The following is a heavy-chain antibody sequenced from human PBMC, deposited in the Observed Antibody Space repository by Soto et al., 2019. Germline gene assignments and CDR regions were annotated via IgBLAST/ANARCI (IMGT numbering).Heavy chain of an antibody. D-gene: IGHD2-8*01. CDR3: ARSGGSGYCTNGVCEGVAWFDP. CDR2: MNPNSGNT. Sequence: GASVKVSCKASGYTFTSYDINWVRQATGQGLEWMGWMNPNSGNTGYAQKFQGRGTMTRNTSISTAYMELSSLRSEDTAVYYCARSGGSGYCTNGVCEGVAWFDPWGQGTLVTVSS. CDR1: GYTFTSYD. J-gene: IGHJ5*02. V-gene: IGHV1-8*01.